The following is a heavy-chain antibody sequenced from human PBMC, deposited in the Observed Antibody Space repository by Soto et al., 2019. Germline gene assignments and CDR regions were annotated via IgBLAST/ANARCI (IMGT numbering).Heavy chain of an antibody. Sequence: QVQLVQSGAEVKKPGSSVKVSCKASGGTFSSYTISWVRQAPGQGLEWMGRIIPILGIANYAQKFQGRVTITADKSTSTAYMELSSLRSEDTAVYYCADGWTATDAFDIWGQGTMVTVSS. V-gene: IGHV1-69*02. D-gene: IGHD5-18*01. CDR3: ADGWTATDAFDI. J-gene: IGHJ3*02. CDR2: IIPILGIA. CDR1: GGTFSSYT.